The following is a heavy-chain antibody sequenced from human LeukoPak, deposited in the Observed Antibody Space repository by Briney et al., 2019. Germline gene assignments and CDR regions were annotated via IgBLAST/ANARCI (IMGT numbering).Heavy chain of an antibody. V-gene: IGHV4-34*01. D-gene: IGHD2-15*01. Sequence: SETLSLTCAVYGGSFSGYYWSWICQPPGKGLEWIGEINHSGSTNYNPSLKSRVTISVDTSKNQFSLKLSSVTAADTAVYYCARGRTDIVVVVAAPALDYWGQGTLVTVSS. J-gene: IGHJ4*02. CDR3: ARGRTDIVVVVAAPALDY. CDR2: INHSGST. CDR1: GGSFSGYY.